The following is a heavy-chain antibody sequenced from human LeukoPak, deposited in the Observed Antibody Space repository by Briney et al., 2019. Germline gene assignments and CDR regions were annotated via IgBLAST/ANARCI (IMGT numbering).Heavy chain of an antibody. CDR2: ISGSGGST. CDR1: GFTFSSYA. CDR3: APHYYDSSGYYWRY. D-gene: IGHD3-22*01. V-gene: IGHV3-23*01. Sequence: GGSLRLSCAASGFTFSSYAMSWVRQAPGKGLEWVSAISGSGGSTYYADSVEGRFTISRDNSKNTLYLQMNSLRAEDTAVYYCAPHYYDSSGYYWRYWGQGTLVTVSP. J-gene: IGHJ4*02.